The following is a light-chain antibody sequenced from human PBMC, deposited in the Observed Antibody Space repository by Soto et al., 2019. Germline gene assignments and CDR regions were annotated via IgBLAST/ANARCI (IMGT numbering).Light chain of an antibody. CDR3: QEYNSFSLT. CDR1: QSVNNW. J-gene: IGKJ1*01. Sequence: DIQMTQSPSSLSASVGDRVTITCRASQSVNNWLAWYQQKPGKAPILLIYGASSLESGVPSRFSGSRSGTEFTLTISSLHPDAFATYYCQEYNSFSLTFGQGTKVDIK. V-gene: IGKV1-5*01. CDR2: GAS.